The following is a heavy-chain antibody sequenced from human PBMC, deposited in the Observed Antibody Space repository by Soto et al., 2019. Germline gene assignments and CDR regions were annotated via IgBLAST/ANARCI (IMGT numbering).Heavy chain of an antibody. CDR1: GYTFTNYY. D-gene: IGHD6-6*01. CDR3: ARDPYSSSSYYGMDV. Sequence: ASVKVSCKASGYTFTNYYMQWMRQAPGQGLEWMGLINPSIGSSSYAQKFQGRVTMARDTSTSTVYMELRSLKSEDTAVYYCARDPYSSSSYYGMDVWGQGTTVTV. J-gene: IGHJ6*02. CDR2: INPSIGSS. V-gene: IGHV1-46*01.